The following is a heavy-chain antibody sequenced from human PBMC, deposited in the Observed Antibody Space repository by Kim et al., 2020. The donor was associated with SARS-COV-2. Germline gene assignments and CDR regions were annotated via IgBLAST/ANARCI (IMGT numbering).Heavy chain of an antibody. CDR2: ISSSSSYT. CDR3: ARVVGTHYYGMDV. V-gene: IGHV3-11*06. CDR1: GFTFSDYY. J-gene: IGHJ6*02. D-gene: IGHD1-1*01. Sequence: GGSLRLSCAASGFTFSDYYMSWIRQAPGKGLEWVSYISSSSSYTNYADSVKGRFTISRDNAKNSLYLQMNSLRAEDTAVYYCARVVGTHYYGMDVWGQGTTVTVSS.